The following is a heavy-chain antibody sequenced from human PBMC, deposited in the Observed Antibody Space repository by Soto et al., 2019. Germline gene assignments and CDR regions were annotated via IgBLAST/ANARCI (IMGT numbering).Heavy chain of an antibody. V-gene: IGHV5-10-1*01. J-gene: IGHJ4*02. CDR2: IDPSDSYT. CDR3: ASHPYYDILTGPY. D-gene: IGHD3-9*01. Sequence: GESLKISCKGSGYSFTIYWISWVRQMPGKGLEWMGRIDPSDSYTNYSPSFQGHVTISADKSISTAYLQWSSLKASDTAMYYCASHPYYDILTGPYWGQGTLVTVSS. CDR1: GYSFTIYW.